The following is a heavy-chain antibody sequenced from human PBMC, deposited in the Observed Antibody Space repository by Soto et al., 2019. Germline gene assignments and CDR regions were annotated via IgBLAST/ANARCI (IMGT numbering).Heavy chain of an antibody. Sequence: SVKVSCKASGGTLSSYTISWVRQAPGQGLEWMGRIIPILGIANYAQKFQGRVTITADKSTSTAYMELSSLRSEDTAVYYCASLIVVPAANWFDPWGQGTLVTVSS. D-gene: IGHD2-2*01. J-gene: IGHJ5*02. CDR1: GGTLSSYT. V-gene: IGHV1-69*02. CDR3: ASLIVVPAANWFDP. CDR2: IIPILGIA.